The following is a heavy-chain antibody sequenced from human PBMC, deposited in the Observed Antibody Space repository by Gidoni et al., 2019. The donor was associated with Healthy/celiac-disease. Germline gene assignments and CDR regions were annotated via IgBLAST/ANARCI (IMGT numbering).Heavy chain of an antibody. CDR1: GGSISSSSYY. CDR3: ASLQLGYCSGGSCQNFDY. D-gene: IGHD2-15*01. V-gene: IGHV4-39*01. J-gene: IGHJ4*02. CDR2: SYYSGST. Sequence: QLQLQESGPGLVKPSETLSLTCTVSGGSISSSSYYWGWIRQPPGKGLEWIGSSYYSGSTYYNPSLKSRVTISVDTSKNQFSLKLSSVTAADTAVYYCASLQLGYCSGGSCQNFDYWGQGTLVTVSS.